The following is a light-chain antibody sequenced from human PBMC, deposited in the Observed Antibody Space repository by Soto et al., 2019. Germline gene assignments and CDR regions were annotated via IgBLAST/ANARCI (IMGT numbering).Light chain of an antibody. CDR1: QNINNY. J-gene: IGKJ3*01. CDR3: QHSNRTPQIT. V-gene: IGKV1-39*01. CDR2: AAS. Sequence: DIQMTQSPSSLSASVGDRVTITCRASQNINNYLNWYQHKPGRAPDLLIYAASNLQSGVPSRFSGSGSGTDFTLTISSLQPEDFATYYCQHSNRTPQITFGPGTKVDIK.